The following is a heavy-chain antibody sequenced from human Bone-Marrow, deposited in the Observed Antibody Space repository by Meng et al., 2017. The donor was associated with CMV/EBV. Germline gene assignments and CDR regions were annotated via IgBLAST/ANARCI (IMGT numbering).Heavy chain of an antibody. CDR1: GYTFTSYY. J-gene: IGHJ6*02. V-gene: IGHV1-46*01. CDR3: AREDIVVVPAAEPYYYYYGMDV. Sequence: ASVKVSCKASGYTFTSYYMHWVRPAPGQGLEWMGIINPSGGSTSYAQKFQGRVTMTRDTSTSTVYMELSSLRSEDTAVYYCAREDIVVVPAAEPYYYYYGMDVWGQGTTVTVSS. CDR2: INPSGGST. D-gene: IGHD2-2*01.